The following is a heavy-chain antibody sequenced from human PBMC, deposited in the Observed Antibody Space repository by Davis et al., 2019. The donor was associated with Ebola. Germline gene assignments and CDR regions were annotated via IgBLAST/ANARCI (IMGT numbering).Heavy chain of an antibody. D-gene: IGHD1-1*01. CDR2: IYYSGST. CDR3: ARGPQLERYDY. CDR1: GGSISSYY. V-gene: IGHV4-59*01. J-gene: IGHJ4*02. Sequence: MPGGSLRLSCTVSGGSISSYYWNWIRQPPGKGLEWIGYIYYSGSTNYNPSLKSRVTISVDTSKNQFSLKLSSVAAADTAVYYCARGPQLERYDYWGQGTLVTVSS.